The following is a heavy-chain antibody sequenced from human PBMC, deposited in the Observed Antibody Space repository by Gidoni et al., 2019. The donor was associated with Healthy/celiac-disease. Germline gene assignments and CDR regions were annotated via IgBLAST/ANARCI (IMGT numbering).Heavy chain of an antibody. D-gene: IGHD3-22*01. CDR2: ISSSSRYI. Sequence: VQLVESGGGLVKPVGSLCLPCPASAFAFSRYSMNWVRQAPGKVVEWVSCISSSSRYIYYAASVKGRFTISGDNAKNSLYLQMNSLRAEDTAVYYCARVPYYYDSSGYYDYCYFDLWGRGTMVTVSS. J-gene: IGHJ2*01. CDR3: ARVPYYYDSSGYYDYCYFDL. V-gene: IGHV3-21*01. CDR1: AFAFSRYS.